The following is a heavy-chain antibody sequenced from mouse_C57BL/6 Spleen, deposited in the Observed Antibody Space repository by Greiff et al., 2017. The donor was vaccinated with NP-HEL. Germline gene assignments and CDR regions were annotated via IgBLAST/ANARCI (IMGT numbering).Heavy chain of an antibody. J-gene: IGHJ4*01. D-gene: IGHD1-1*01. Sequence: QVQLKQPGAELVKPGASVKLSCKASGYTFTSYWMHWVKQRPGQGLEWIGMIHPNSGSTNYNEKFKSKATLTVDKSSSTAYMQLSSLTSEDSAVYYCAGLTTVVEDYAMDYWGQGTSVTVSS. CDR1: GYTFTSYW. V-gene: IGHV1-64*01. CDR3: AGLTTVVEDYAMDY. CDR2: IHPNSGST.